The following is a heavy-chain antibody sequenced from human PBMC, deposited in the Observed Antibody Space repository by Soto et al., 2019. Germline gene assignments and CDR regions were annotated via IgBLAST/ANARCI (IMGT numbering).Heavy chain of an antibody. CDR3: ARGRFRRTWFDP. Sequence: QVQLVQSGAEVKKPGASVKVSCKASGYTFTKYDIHWVRQATGQGLEWMGWMNPDSGNTGQSKQFQGRVTMTRDTSISTAYMEMSSLRFEDTAVYYCARGRFRRTWFDPWGQGTPVTVSS. D-gene: IGHD3-16*01. CDR1: GYTFTKYD. V-gene: IGHV1-8*01. CDR2: MNPDSGNT. J-gene: IGHJ5*02.